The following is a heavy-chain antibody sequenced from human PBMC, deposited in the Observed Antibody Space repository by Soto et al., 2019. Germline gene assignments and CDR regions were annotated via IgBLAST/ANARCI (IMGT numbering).Heavy chain of an antibody. CDR3: ARGGSSGYSGYDADAFDI. Sequence: ASVKVSCKASGYTFTSYYMHWVRQAPGQGLEWMGIINPSGGSTSYAQKFQGRVTMTRDTSTSTVYMELSSLRSEDTAVYYCARGGSSGYSGYDADAFDIWGQGTMVTVSS. D-gene: IGHD5-12*01. J-gene: IGHJ3*02. CDR2: INPSGGST. CDR1: GYTFTSYY. V-gene: IGHV1-46*01.